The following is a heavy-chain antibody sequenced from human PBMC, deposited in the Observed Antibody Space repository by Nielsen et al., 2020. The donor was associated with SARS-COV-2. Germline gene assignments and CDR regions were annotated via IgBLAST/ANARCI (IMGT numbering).Heavy chain of an antibody. V-gene: IGHV3-23*01. CDR1: GFTFSSYA. Sequence: GESLKISCAASGFTFSSYAMSWVRQAPGKGLEWVSAISGSGGSTYYADSVKGRFTISGDNSKNTLYLQMNSLRAEDTAVYYCAKGDLRFNWFDPWGPGTLVTVSS. D-gene: IGHD3-3*01. CDR3: AKGDLRFNWFDP. J-gene: IGHJ5*02. CDR2: ISGSGGST.